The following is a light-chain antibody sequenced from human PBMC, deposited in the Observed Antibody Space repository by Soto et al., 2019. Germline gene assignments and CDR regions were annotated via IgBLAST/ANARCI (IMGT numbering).Light chain of an antibody. CDR2: GNS. J-gene: IGLJ2*01. CDR3: QSYDSSLSAVV. CDR1: SSNIGAGYY. V-gene: IGLV1-40*01. Sequence: QSVLTQPPSVSGAPGQRVTISCTGSSSNIGAGYYVHWYQQLPGTAHKLLIYGNSNRPSGVPDRFSGSKSGTSASLAITGLQAEDEADYYCQSYDSSLSAVVFGGGTKVTVL.